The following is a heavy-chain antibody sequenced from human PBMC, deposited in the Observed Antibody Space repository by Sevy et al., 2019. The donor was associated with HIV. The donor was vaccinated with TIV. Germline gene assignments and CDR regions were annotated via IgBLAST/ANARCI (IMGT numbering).Heavy chain of an antibody. V-gene: IGHV3-23*01. CDR1: GFTFSNYA. CDR3: AKDVIFREVHSTDV. J-gene: IGHJ6*04. CDR2: ITGNGVET. Sequence: GGSLRLSCAASGFTFSNYAMTWVRQAPGKGLEWVSSITGNGVETYYADSVKGRFIISRDNSDHILTLQMNRVRAEDTAVYYCAKDVIFREVHSTDVWGEGTTVTVSS. D-gene: IGHD3-10*01.